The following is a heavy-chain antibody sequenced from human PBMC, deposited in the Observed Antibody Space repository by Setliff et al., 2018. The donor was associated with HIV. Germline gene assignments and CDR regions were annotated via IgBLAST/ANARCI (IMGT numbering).Heavy chain of an antibody. V-gene: IGHV4-39*01. J-gene: IGHJ6*03. CDR1: GGSISSSSYY. CDR3: ARLEYYYYMDV. CDR2: VYFGGRA. Sequence: SETRSLTCTVSGGSISSSSYYWAWSRQPPGKGLEYIGSVYFGGRASSNPSLNSRFTISPDTSKNQFSLKLSSVPAADSAVYYCARLEYYYYMDVWGNGTTVTVSS.